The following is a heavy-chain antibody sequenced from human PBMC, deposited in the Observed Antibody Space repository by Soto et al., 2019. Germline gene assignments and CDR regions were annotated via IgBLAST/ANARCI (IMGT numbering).Heavy chain of an antibody. J-gene: IGHJ6*02. CDR3: AREGCSSTSCYSGYYYYGMDV. D-gene: IGHD2-2*01. Sequence: PGGSLRLSCAASGFTVSSNYMSWVRQAPGKGLEWVSTISSSSSYIYYADSVKGRFTISRDNAKNSLYLQMNSLRAEDTAVYYCAREGCSSTSCYSGYYYYGMDVWGQGTTVTVSS. CDR1: GFTVSSNY. V-gene: IGHV3-21*01. CDR2: ISSSSSYI.